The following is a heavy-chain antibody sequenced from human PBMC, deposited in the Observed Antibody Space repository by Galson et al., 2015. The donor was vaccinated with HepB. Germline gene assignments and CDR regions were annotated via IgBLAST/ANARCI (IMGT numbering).Heavy chain of an antibody. D-gene: IGHD3-22*01. J-gene: IGHJ3*02. V-gene: IGHV1-18*04. CDR1: GYTFTSYG. CDR2: ISAYNGNT. Sequence: SVKVSCKASGYTFTSYGISWVRQAPGQGLEWMGWISAYNGNTNYAQKLQGRVTMTTDTSTSTAYMELRSLRSDDTAVYYCAREISRRITMIVVGLDAFDIWGQGTMVTVSS. CDR3: AREISRRITMIVVGLDAFDI.